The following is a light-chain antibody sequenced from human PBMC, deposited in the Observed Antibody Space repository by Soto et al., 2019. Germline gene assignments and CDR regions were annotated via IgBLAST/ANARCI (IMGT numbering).Light chain of an antibody. CDR3: CSYAGSSPL. V-gene: IGLV2-23*01. Sequence: QSALTQPASVSGSPGQSITISCTGTSSDFGSYNLVSWYQQHPGKAPKLMIYEGSKRPSGVSNRFSGSKSGNTASLTIAGRQAEDEADYYCCSYAGSSPLFGGGTKLTVL. J-gene: IGLJ2*01. CDR1: SSDFGSYNL. CDR2: EGS.